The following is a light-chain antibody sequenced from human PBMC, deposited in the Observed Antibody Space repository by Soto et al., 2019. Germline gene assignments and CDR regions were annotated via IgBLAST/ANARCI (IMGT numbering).Light chain of an antibody. CDR2: AAS. CDR1: QSISRY. J-gene: IGKJ5*01. CDR3: QQSYSTPYT. V-gene: IGKV1-39*01. Sequence: IKMTQSASSLAASVGDRVPITCRASQSISRYLNWYQQKPGTAPKLLIDAASSLQSGVPSRVSGSGAGTDFTLTISSLQPEDFATYYCQQSYSTPYTFGQGTRLEIK.